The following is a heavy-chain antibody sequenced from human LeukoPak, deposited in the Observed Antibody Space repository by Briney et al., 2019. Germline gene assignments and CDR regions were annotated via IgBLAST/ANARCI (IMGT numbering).Heavy chain of an antibody. CDR1: GYTFTTYY. Sequence: ASVKVSCKASGYTFTTYYMHWVRQAPGQGLEWMGLIIPSGGSTTYAQNFQDRVTMTRDTSTSTVYMELSSLRSEDTAVYYCARDLIVVAPAAFDIWGQGTMVTVSS. V-gene: IGHV1-46*01. J-gene: IGHJ3*02. D-gene: IGHD3-22*01. CDR2: IIPSGGST. CDR3: ARDLIVVAPAAFDI.